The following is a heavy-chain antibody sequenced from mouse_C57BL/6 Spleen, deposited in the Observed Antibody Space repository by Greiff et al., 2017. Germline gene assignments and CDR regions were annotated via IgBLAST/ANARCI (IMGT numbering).Heavy chain of an antibody. J-gene: IGHJ3*01. CDR3: ATGSWCAY. CDR1: GFTFSDYG. V-gene: IGHV5-17*01. CDR2: ISSGSSTI. Sequence: DVKLVESGGGLVKPGGSLKLSCAASGFTFSDYGMHWVRQAPEKGLEWVAYISSGSSTIYYADTVKGRFTISRDNAKNTLCLQMTSLRSEDTAMYYCATGSWCAYWGQGTLVTVSA.